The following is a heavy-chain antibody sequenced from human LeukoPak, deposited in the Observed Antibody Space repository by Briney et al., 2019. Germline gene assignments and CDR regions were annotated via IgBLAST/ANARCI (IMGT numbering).Heavy chain of an antibody. V-gene: IGHV3-21*01. J-gene: IGHJ6*03. CDR2: ISSGTSYI. D-gene: IGHD3-9*01. CDR1: GFTFDDYA. CDR3: ARANDNYYYYYMDV. Sequence: GGSLRLSCAASGFTFDDYAMHWVRQAPGKRLEWVSSISSGTSYIYYADSVKGRFAISRDNAKNSLYLQMNSLRAEDTAVYYCARANDNYYYYYMDVWGKGTTVTISS.